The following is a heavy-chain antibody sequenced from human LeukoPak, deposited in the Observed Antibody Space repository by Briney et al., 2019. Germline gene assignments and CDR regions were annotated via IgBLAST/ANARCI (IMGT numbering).Heavy chain of an antibody. CDR1: GFNLSRYW. J-gene: IGHJ4*02. CDR2: IKQDETEK. D-gene: IGHD5-18*01. V-gene: IGHV3-7*01. CDR3: PRDSADTAMVTAVFGC. Sequence: GGSLRLSCAASGFNLSRYWMSWVRQAPGEGLEWVANIKQDETEKDYVDSVRGRFTISRDNAKNSLYLQMNSLRAEDTAVYYCPRDSADTAMVTAVFGCWGPGTVVSV.